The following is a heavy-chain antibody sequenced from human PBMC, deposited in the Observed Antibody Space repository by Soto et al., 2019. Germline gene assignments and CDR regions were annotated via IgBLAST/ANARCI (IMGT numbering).Heavy chain of an antibody. CDR3: AREDYYDTGYYVV. J-gene: IGHJ4*02. CDR1: GRSMSGYY. CDR2: IYTSGTT. Sequence: LSLTCTVSGRSMSGYYWSWIRQPAGEGLEWIGRIYTSGTTDFNPSLKGRVTMSVDTSKNQFSLKLTSVTAADTALYYCAREDYYDTGYYVVWGQGTQVTVSS. D-gene: IGHD3-9*01. V-gene: IGHV4-4*07.